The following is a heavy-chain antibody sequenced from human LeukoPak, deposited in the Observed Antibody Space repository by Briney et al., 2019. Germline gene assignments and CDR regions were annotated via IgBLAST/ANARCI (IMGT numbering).Heavy chain of an antibody. Sequence: GGSLRLSCAASGFTFSIYNMNWVRQAPGKGLEWVSSITSTSRYIYYGDSVKGRFTISRDNAKNSLYLQMNSLRAEDTAVYYCARDQGSGYDLVPYYDYYMDVWGKGTTVTVSS. D-gene: IGHD5-12*01. J-gene: IGHJ6*03. CDR1: GFTFSIYN. CDR3: ARDQGSGYDLVPYYDYYMDV. CDR2: ITSTSRYI. V-gene: IGHV3-21*01.